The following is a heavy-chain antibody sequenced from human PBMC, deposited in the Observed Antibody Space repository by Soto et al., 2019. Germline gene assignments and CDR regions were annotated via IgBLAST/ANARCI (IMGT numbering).Heavy chain of an antibody. J-gene: IGHJ4*02. D-gene: IGHD4-17*01. CDR3: DRDHPVDQTVGGRVDY. Sequence: QVQLQESGPGLVKSSQTLSLTCTVSGGSISSGDYYWSWIRQTPGKGLEWLGYIHYNGISYYNPSLKSRVIISVDTSNHQFSPKRGSVTAADTAMYYCDRDHPVDQTVGGRVDYWGQGALVTVSS. CDR2: IHYNGIS. V-gene: IGHV4-30-4*01. CDR1: GGSISSGDYY.